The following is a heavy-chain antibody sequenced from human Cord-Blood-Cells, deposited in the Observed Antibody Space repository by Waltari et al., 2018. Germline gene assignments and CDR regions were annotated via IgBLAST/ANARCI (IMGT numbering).Heavy chain of an antibody. CDR2: IIPIFDTA. Sequence: QVQLVQSGAEVKKPGSSVKVSCKASGGTFSSYAISWVRQAPGQGLEWMGGIIPIFDTANYAQKSQGRVTITAVESTSTAYMELSSLRSEDTAVYYCARPYDFWSGSFDYWGQGTLVTVSS. D-gene: IGHD3-3*01. V-gene: IGHV1-69*01. CDR3: ARPYDFWSGSFDY. CDR1: GGTFSSYA. J-gene: IGHJ4*02.